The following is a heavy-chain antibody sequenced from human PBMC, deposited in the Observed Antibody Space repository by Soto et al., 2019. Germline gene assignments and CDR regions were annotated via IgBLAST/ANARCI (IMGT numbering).Heavy chain of an antibody. CDR2: MNPNSGNT. D-gene: IGHD6-13*01. Sequence: GGPVEVSCKASGYTLTSYDINWVRQGPGQGLEWMGWMNPNSGNTGYAQKFQGRVTMTRNTSISTAYMELSSLRSEDTAVYYCARGQLVLYYYYYMDVRGKGTTVTVSS. J-gene: IGHJ6*03. V-gene: IGHV1-8*01. CDR1: GYTLTSYD. CDR3: ARGQLVLYYYYYMDV.